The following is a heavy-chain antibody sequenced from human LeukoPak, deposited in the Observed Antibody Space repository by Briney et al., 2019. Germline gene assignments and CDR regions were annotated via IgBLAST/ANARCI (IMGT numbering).Heavy chain of an antibody. V-gene: IGHV4-61*02. CDR1: GGSISSGSYY. J-gene: IGHJ4*02. Sequence: PSETLSLTCTVSGGSISSGSYYWSWIRQPAGKGLEWIGRTYTSGSTNYNPSLKSRVTISVDTSKNQFSLKLSSVTAADTAVYYCARDLPPAYYDFWSGPDYWGQGTLVTVSS. CDR2: TYTSGST. CDR3: ARDLPPAYYDFWSGPDY. D-gene: IGHD3-3*01.